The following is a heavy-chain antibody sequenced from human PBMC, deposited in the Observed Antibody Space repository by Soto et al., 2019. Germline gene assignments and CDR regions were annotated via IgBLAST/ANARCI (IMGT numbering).Heavy chain of an antibody. CDR1: GYTLTELS. D-gene: IGHD3-3*01. V-gene: IGHV1-24*01. J-gene: IGHJ4*02. CDR2: FDPEDGET. CDR3: ATGALYYDFWSGINIDY. Sequence: ASVKVSCKVSGYTLTELSMHWVRQAPGKGLEWMGGFDPEDGETIYAQRFQGRVTMTEDTSTDTAYMELSSLRSEDTAVYYCATGALYYDFWSGINIDYWGQGTLVTVYS.